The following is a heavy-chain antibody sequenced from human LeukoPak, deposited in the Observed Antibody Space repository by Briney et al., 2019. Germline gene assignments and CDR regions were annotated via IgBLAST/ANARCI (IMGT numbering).Heavy chain of an antibody. CDR3: ARGVIHGSYFQGFHSSHLDF. D-gene: IGHD6-6*01. J-gene: IGHJ4*02. CDR2: IYYTGDT. Sequence: SETLSLTCTVSGDSISGGNYHWTWIRQHPGKGLEYIGYIYYTGDTNYNPSLKSRVTISIDTSKSQFSLKLTSVTAADTAVYFWARGVIHGSYFQGFHSSHLDFWGRGPLVTVSS. CDR1: GDSISGGNYH. V-gene: IGHV4-31*03.